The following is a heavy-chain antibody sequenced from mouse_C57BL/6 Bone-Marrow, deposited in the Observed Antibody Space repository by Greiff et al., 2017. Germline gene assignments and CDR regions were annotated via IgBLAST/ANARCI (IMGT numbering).Heavy chain of an antibody. CDR1: GFTFSSYG. CDR2: ISSGGSYT. Sequence: EVKVVDSGGDLVKPGGSLKLSCAASGFTFSSYGMSWVRQTPDKRLEWVATISSGGSYTYYPDSVKGRFTISRDNAKNTLYLQMISLKSEDTAMYYCARRGVIYAMDYWGQGTSVTVSS. CDR3: ARRGVIYAMDY. J-gene: IGHJ4*01. D-gene: IGHD2-2*01. V-gene: IGHV5-6*02.